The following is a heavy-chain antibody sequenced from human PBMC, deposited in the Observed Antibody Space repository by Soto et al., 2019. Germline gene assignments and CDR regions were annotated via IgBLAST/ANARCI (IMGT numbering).Heavy chain of an antibody. CDR3: ARDRNILEWLLENWFDP. D-gene: IGHD3-3*01. V-gene: IGHV4-38-2*02. J-gene: IGHJ5*02. CDR2: IYHSGST. Sequence: ASETLSLTCAVSGYSISSGYYWGWIRQPPGKGLEWIGSIYHSGSTYYNPSLKSRVTISVDTSKNQFSLKLSSVTAADTAVYYCARDRNILEWLLENWFDPWGKGTLVTVSS. CDR1: GYSISSGYY.